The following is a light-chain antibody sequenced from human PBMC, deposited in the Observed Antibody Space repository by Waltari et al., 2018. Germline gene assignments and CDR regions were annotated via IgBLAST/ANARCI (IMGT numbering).Light chain of an antibody. J-gene: IGLJ2*01. V-gene: IGLV2-14*01. CDR1: SSDVGGYNF. Sequence: QSALTQPASVSGSPGQSITISCTGTSSDVGGYNFVSWYQQHPGKVPKLIIYAVNNRPSVVFIRFSGSRSGNPASRTISGLQAEDEADYYCSSYTRHETGIFGGGTKLTVL. CDR2: AVN. CDR3: SSYTRHETGI.